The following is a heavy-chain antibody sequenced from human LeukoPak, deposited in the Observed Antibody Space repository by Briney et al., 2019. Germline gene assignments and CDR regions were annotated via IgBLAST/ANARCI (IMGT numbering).Heavy chain of an antibody. V-gene: IGHV1-46*01. CDR2: INPSGGST. J-gene: IGHJ4*02. CDR1: GDTFTSYY. Sequence: GASVKVSCKASGDTFTSYYMHWVRQAPGQGLEWMGIINPSGGSTSYAQKFQGRVTMTRDTSISTAYMELSRLRSDDTAVYYCARDEEGLDYWGQGTLVTVSS. CDR3: ARDEEGLDY.